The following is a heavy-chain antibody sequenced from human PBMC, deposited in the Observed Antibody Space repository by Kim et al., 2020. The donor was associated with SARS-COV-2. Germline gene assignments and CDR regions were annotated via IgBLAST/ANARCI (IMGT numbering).Heavy chain of an antibody. D-gene: IGHD1-26*01. J-gene: IGHJ4*02. CDR3: ARGREGFDY. CDR1: GFPFSSYT. CDR2: IWHDGRNK. Sequence: GGSLRLSCAASGFPFSSYTMHWVRQAPGKGLEWVAVIWHDGRNKYYADSVKGRFTISRDNSKNTLDLQMYSLRAEDTAVYYCARGREGFDYWGRGTLVTVSS. V-gene: IGHV3-33*01.